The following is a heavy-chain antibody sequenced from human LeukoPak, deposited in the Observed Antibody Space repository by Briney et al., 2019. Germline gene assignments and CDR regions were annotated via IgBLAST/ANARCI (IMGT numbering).Heavy chain of an antibody. CDR2: ISSSSSYI. Sequence: GGSLRLSCAASGFTFSSYSMNWVRQAPGKGLEWVSPISSSSSYIYYADSVKGRFTISRDNAKNSLYLQMNSLRAEDTAVYYCAREGAYYDSSGSEGGYYYYYGVDVWGQGTTVTVSS. CDR1: GFTFSSYS. CDR3: AREGAYYDSSGSEGGYYYYYGVDV. V-gene: IGHV3-21*01. D-gene: IGHD3-22*01. J-gene: IGHJ6*02.